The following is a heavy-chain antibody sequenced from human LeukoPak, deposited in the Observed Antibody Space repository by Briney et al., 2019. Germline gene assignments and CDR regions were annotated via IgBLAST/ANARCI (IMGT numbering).Heavy chain of an antibody. CDR2: TYYRSKWYN. J-gene: IGHJ5*02. CDR3: VRDRAVAGTINWLDP. D-gene: IGHD6-19*01. V-gene: IGHV6-1*01. Sequence: SQTLSLTCAISGDSVSSNNATWNWIRQSPSRGLEWLGRTYYRSKWYNDYALWVKSRITVNPDTSKNQCSLHLNSVTPEDTAVYYCVRDRAVAGTINWLDPWGQGTLVTVSS. CDR1: GDSVSSNNAT.